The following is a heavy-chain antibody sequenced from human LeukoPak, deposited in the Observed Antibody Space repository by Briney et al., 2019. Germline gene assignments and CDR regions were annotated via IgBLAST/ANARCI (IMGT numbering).Heavy chain of an antibody. CDR3: AKIFHTDGYYLGEHLFDA. V-gene: IGHV3-23*01. J-gene: IGHJ5*02. D-gene: IGHD3-22*01. CDR2: ISGSGGST. Sequence: AGGSLRLSCAASGFTFNNYAMSWVRQAPGKGPEWLSAISGSGGSTTDADSVKGRFTTSRDNSKSTLYLQMNSLRAGDTAIYYCAKIFHTDGYYLGEHLFDAWGQGTLVTVSS. CDR1: GFTFNNYA.